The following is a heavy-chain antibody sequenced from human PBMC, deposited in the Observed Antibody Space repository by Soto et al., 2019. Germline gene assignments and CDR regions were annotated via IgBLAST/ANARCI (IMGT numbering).Heavy chain of an antibody. Sequence: PGGSLRLSCAASGFTFSDYYMSWIRQAPGKGLEWVSYISSSSSYTNYADSVKGRFTISRDNAKNSLYLQMNSLRAEDTAVYYCAREDYYGSGSYFKYYYYYGMDVWGQGTTVTVSS. CDR1: GFTFSDYY. V-gene: IGHV3-11*05. CDR2: ISSSSSYT. D-gene: IGHD3-10*01. J-gene: IGHJ6*02. CDR3: AREDYYGSGSYFKYYYYYGMDV.